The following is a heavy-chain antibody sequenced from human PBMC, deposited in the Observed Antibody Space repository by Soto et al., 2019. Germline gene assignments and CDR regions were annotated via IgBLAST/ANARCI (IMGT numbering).Heavy chain of an antibody. J-gene: IGHJ4*02. V-gene: IGHV3-74*01. CDR2: INSDGRST. D-gene: IGHD6-19*01. Sequence: PGGSLRLSCVASGFTFSSYWMHWVRQGPGKGLVWVSRINSDGRSTSYADSVKGRFTISRDNAKNTVYLQMNSLRAEDTAVYYCAREGIGMAVYYWGQGTLVTVSS. CDR1: GFTFSSYW. CDR3: AREGIGMAVYY.